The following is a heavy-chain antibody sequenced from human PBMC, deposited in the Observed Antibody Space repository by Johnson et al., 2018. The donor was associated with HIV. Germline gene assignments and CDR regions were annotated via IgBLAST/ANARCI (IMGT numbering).Heavy chain of an antibody. Sequence: QVQLVESGGGVVQPGLSLRLSCAASRFAFKTYAMHWVRQTPGKGLEWLAVISYDGSNKYYADSVKGRFTISRDNSKNTLYLQMDSLRAGDTAVYYCARSDYDSSGYYAFDIWGQGTMVTVSS. D-gene: IGHD3-22*01. J-gene: IGHJ3*02. V-gene: IGHV3-33*05. CDR1: RFAFKTYA. CDR3: ARSDYDSSGYYAFDI. CDR2: ISYDGSNK.